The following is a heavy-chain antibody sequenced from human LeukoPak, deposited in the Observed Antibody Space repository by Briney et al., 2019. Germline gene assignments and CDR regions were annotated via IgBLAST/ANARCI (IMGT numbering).Heavy chain of an antibody. V-gene: IGHV4-34*01. CDR3: ARRVRSSSWYLFPHFDY. CDR2: INHSGST. J-gene: IGHJ4*02. D-gene: IGHD6-13*01. Sequence: SETLSLTCADYGGSFSGYYWRWIRQPPGKELEWIGEINHSGSTNYNPSLKSRVTISVDTSKNQFSLKLSSVTAADTAVYYCARRVRSSSWYLFPHFDYWGQGNVVTVSS. CDR1: GGSFSGYY.